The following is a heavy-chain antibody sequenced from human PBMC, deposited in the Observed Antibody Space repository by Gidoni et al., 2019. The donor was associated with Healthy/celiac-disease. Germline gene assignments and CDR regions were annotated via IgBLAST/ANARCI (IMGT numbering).Heavy chain of an antibody. CDR2: ISSSGSTI. Sequence: VQLVESGGGLVRPGGSLILSCSASGFTFSSYEMNWVRQAPGKGLEWVSYISSSGSTIYYADSVKGRFTISRDNAKNSLYLQMNSLRAEDTAVYYCARYCSGGSCYSGLDYWGQGTLVTVSS. CDR1: GFTFSSYE. D-gene: IGHD2-15*01. J-gene: IGHJ4*02. V-gene: IGHV3-48*03. CDR3: ARYCSGGSCYSGLDY.